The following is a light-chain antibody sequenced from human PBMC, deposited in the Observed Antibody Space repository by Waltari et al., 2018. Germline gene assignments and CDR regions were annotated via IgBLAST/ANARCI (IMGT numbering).Light chain of an antibody. CDR3: ALYMGSGIWV. CDR2: KAN. Sequence: QTVVTQEPSLPVSPGRTVTLTCALSSGPLTTTSYATWYQPTPGQAPRTLVYKANARSSGVPDRFFGSILGNTAALTITGAQADDESDYYCALYMGSGIWVFGGGTRLTVL. V-gene: IGLV8-61*01. CDR1: SGPLTTTSY. J-gene: IGLJ3*02.